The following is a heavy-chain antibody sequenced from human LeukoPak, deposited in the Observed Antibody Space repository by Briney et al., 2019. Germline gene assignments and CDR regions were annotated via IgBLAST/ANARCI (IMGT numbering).Heavy chain of an antibody. V-gene: IGHV1-58*02. D-gene: IGHD3-22*01. Sequence: SVKVSCKASGFTFTSSSMQWVRQARGQRLEWIGWIAVGSGNTNYAQKFQGRVTITRDMSTSTAYMELSSLRSEDTAVYYCAAVFGSGCYYYFDYWGRGTLVTVSS. CDR3: AAVFGSGCYYYFDY. CDR1: GFTFTSSS. CDR2: IAVGSGNT. J-gene: IGHJ4*02.